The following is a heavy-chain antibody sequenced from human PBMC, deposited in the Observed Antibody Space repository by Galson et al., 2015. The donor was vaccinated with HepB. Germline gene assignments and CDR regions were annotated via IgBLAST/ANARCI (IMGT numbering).Heavy chain of an antibody. J-gene: IGHJ4*02. CDR3: ARLYCSSTSCYPFDD. CDR1: GGSIVSDGYY. D-gene: IGHD2-2*01. V-gene: IGHV4-31*03. CDR2: IYYSGST. Sequence: LSLTCTVSGGSIVSDGYYWSWIRQHPGKGLEWIGHIYYSGSTYYNPSLKSRVTISVDMSENQFSLKLSSVTAADTAVYYCARLYCSSTSCYPFDDWGQGTLVTVSS.